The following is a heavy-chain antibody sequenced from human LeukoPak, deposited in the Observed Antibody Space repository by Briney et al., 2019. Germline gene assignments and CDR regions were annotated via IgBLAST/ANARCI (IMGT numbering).Heavy chain of an antibody. CDR1: GFTFSSYW. CDR2: ISYDGITK. D-gene: IGHD6-19*01. J-gene: IGHJ2*01. V-gene: IGHV3-30*14. Sequence: GGSLRLSCAASGFTFSSYWMHWVRQAPGRGLEWVAYISYDGITKYYADSVKGRFTISRDNSENTLYIQMNSLRVEDTAVYYCARDAGAVAGTTYWYFDLWGRGTLVIVSS. CDR3: ARDAGAVAGTTYWYFDL.